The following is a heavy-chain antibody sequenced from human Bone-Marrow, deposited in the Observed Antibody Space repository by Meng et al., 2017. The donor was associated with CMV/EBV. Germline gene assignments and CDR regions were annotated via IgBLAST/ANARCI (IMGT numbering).Heavy chain of an antibody. J-gene: IGHJ6*02. CDR3: ARDTSGGPYYYGMDV. Sequence: GESLKISCAASGFTFSSYAMHWVRQAPGKGLEWVAVISYDESNKYYADSVKGRFTISRDNSKNTLYLQMNSLRAEDTAVYYCARDTSGGPYYYGMDVWGQGTTVTVSS. V-gene: IGHV3-30-3*01. CDR1: GFTFSSYA. D-gene: IGHD3-16*01. CDR2: ISYDESNK.